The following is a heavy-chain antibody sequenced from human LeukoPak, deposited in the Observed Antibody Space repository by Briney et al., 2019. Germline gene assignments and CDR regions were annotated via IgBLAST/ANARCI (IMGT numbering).Heavy chain of an antibody. J-gene: IGHJ4*02. V-gene: IGHV1-69*04. Sequence: SVKVSCKASGGTFSSNAISWVRQAPGQGLEWMGRIIPILGIANYAQKFQGRVTITADKSTSTAYMELSSLRSEDTAVYYCATGASKTGTPVDYWGQGTLVTVSS. CDR1: GGTFSSNA. D-gene: IGHD1-1*01. CDR3: ATGASKTGTPVDY. CDR2: IIPILGIA.